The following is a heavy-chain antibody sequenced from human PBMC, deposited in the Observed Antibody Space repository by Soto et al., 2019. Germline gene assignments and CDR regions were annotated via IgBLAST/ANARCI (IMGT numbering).Heavy chain of an antibody. Sequence: PSKSRKISCKASGYTFTSYWIGWGRHMPGKGVEWMGFIYPGDSDARYSPSFEGQVTISGDTSINTAYLRWNSLKASDTATYYCARQPDYNILTGYLYYFDYWGQGIPVTAYS. D-gene: IGHD3-9*01. CDR2: IYPGDSDA. CDR1: GYTFTSYW. J-gene: IGHJ4*02. V-gene: IGHV5-51*01. CDR3: ARQPDYNILTGYLYYFDY.